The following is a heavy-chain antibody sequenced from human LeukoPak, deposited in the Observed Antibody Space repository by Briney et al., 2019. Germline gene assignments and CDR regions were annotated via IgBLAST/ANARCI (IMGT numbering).Heavy chain of an antibody. D-gene: IGHD6-6*01. J-gene: IGHJ4*02. Sequence: SGGSLRPSCAASGFIVNSYAMSWVRQAPGKGLEWVAVLYSGGSTYYADSVKGRFTISRDNSKNTVYLQMNSLRADDTAVYYCARAPLAPRPIYYFDYWGRGTLVTVSS. CDR2: LYSGGST. V-gene: IGHV3-66*02. CDR3: ARAPLAPRPIYYFDY. CDR1: GFIVNSYA.